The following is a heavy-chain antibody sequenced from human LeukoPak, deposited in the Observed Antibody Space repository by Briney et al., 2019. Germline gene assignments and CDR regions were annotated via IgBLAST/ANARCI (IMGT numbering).Heavy chain of an antibody. D-gene: IGHD3-3*01. CDR2: ISAYNGNT. J-gene: IGHJ6*03. V-gene: IGHV1-18*01. Sequence: ASVKVSCKASGYTFTSYGISWVRQAPGQGLEWMGWISAYNGNTNYAQKLQGRVTMTTDTSTSTAYMELRSLRSDDTAVYYCARDNGFLEWLLGGDYYYMDVWGKGTTVIVSS. CDR1: GYTFTSYG. CDR3: ARDNGFLEWLLGGDYYYMDV.